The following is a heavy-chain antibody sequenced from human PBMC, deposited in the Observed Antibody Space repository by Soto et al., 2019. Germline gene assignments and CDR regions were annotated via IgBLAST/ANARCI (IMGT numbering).Heavy chain of an antibody. CDR2: ISYEGSNK. J-gene: IGHJ4*02. CDR3: ARDKRDLRFLEWSYYFDY. CDR1: GFTFSSCA. V-gene: IGHV3-30-3*01. D-gene: IGHD3-3*01. Sequence: QVQLVESGGGVLQPGRSLRLSCAASGFTFSSCAMHWVRQAPGKGLEWVALISYEGSNKYYADSVKGRFTISRDNSKNTRYLQMNRLRAEDTALYYCARDKRDLRFLEWSYYFDYWGQGTLVTVSS.